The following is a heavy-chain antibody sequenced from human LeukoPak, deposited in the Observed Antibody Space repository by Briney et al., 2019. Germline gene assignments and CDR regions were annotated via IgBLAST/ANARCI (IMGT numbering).Heavy chain of an antibody. D-gene: IGHD3-22*01. Sequence: PSETLSLTCAVYGAALSEYYWSWIRQSPGKGLEWIGEVAHKGPTVYSPTLNRKYNPSFKSRVTMSVDPSKNQFSLKLTSVTVADTATYYCVRQGTNSGYLLDYWGQGHLVIVSS. CDR1: GAALSEYY. V-gene: IGHV4-34*01. CDR2: VAHKGPTVYSPTLNR. J-gene: IGHJ4*02. CDR3: VRQGTNSGYLLDY.